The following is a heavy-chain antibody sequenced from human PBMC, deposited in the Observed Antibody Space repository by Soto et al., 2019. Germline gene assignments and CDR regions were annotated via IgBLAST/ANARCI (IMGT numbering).Heavy chain of an antibody. CDR1: GDSISNLDYF. Sequence: SATLSLTCSVSGDSISNLDYFWAWIRQPPGQALEYIGYIYKSATTYYNPSFESRVAISVDTSKSQFSLNVTSVTAAATAVYFCARGRYCLTGRCFPNWFDSWGQGALVTVSS. CDR2: IYKSATT. D-gene: IGHD7-27*01. CDR3: ARGRYCLTGRCFPNWFDS. J-gene: IGHJ5*01. V-gene: IGHV4-30-4*01.